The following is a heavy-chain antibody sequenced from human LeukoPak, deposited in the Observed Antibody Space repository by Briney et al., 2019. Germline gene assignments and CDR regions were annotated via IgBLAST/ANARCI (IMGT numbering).Heavy chain of an antibody. CDR2: IYAGRNT. Sequence: SETLSLTCTVSGGSINNYYWSWIRQPAGKGLEWIGRIYAGRNTDHNPSLKSRVTMSLDSSKNQFSLRLTSVTAADTAVCYCAREHKDYDGDGYYYGYWGQGTLVTVSS. D-gene: IGHD2-21*02. CDR3: AREHKDYDGDGYYYGY. CDR1: GGSINNYY. V-gene: IGHV4-4*07. J-gene: IGHJ4*02.